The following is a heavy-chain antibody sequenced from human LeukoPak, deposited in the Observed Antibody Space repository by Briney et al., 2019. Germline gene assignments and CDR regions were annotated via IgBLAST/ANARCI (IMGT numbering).Heavy chain of an antibody. CDR2: ISGSGGST. D-gene: IGHD2-21*02. CDR1: GFTFSSYA. Sequence: PGGSLRLSCAASGFTFSSYAMSWVRQAPGKGLEWVSGISGSGGSTYYADSVRGRFTISRDNSRNTLFLQMNSLGAEDTAVYYCAKALENCGGDCSQYYFDYWGQGTLATVSS. CDR3: AKALENCGGDCSQYYFDY. V-gene: IGHV3-23*01. J-gene: IGHJ4*02.